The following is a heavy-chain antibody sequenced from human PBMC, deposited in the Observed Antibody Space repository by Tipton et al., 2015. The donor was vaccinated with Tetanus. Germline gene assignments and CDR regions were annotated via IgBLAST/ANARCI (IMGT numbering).Heavy chain of an antibody. V-gene: IGHV3-33*01. Sequence: CAASGFIFSSYGIHWVRQAPGKGLEWVAVSWYDGTDKYYADSVKGRFTISRDNSKNTLYLQMNSLRAEDSAVYYCAREADCSGGSCFSGGVDNWGQGTQVTVSS. CDR3: AREADCSGGSCFSGGVDN. J-gene: IGHJ4*02. CDR2: SWYDGTDK. CDR1: GFIFSSYG. D-gene: IGHD2-15*01.